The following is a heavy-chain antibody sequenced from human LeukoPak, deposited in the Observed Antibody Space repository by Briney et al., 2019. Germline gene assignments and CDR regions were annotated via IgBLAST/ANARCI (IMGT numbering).Heavy chain of an antibody. CDR2: IYYSGST. V-gene: IGHV4-31*03. CDR1: GCSISSGGYY. CDR3: ARSTYGDY. Sequence: SQTLCLTCTVSGCSISSGGYYWIWIRQQPGKGLEWIGYIYYSGSTSYSPSLKSRVTTSLDTSKNQSSLKLSSVTAADTAVYYCARSTYGDYWGQGALVTASS. J-gene: IGHJ4*02. D-gene: IGHD1-26*01.